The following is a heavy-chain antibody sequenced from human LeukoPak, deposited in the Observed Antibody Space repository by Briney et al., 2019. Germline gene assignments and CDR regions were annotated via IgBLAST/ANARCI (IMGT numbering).Heavy chain of an antibody. CDR1: GFTLRNYW. V-gene: IGHV3-74*01. CDR2: VSSDGATT. Sequence: GGSLRLSCAVSGFTLRNYWIHWVRQAPGKGLVWVSLVSSDGATTTYADSVKGRFTISRDNVKSTVYLQMSSLRAEDTAVYYCARAVGGLLDYWGQGTLVTVSS. J-gene: IGHJ4*02. CDR3: ARAVGGLLDY. D-gene: IGHD2-15*01.